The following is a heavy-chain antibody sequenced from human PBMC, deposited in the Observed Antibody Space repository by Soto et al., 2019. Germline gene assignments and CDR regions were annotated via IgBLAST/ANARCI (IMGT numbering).Heavy chain of an antibody. CDR3: ARVNFRNNWHDPHFDY. CDR1: GYSISSGSS. V-gene: IGHV4-38-2*01. Sequence: PSETLSLTCAVSGYSISSGSSWGWTRQPPGRGLEWIGTIYHSGSIYYNPSLKSRVAMSVDTSRNQFSLNLNSVTAADTAVYYCARVNFRNNWHDPHFDYWGLGILVTVSS. CDR2: IYHSGSI. J-gene: IGHJ4*02. D-gene: IGHD1-1*01.